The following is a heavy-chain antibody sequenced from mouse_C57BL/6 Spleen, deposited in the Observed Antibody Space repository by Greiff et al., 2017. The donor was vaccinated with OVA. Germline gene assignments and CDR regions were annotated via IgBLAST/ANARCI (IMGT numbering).Heavy chain of an antibody. V-gene: IGHV1-26*01. CDR2: INPNNGGT. CDR3: ARDYGSSPFDY. Sequence: EVQLQESGPELVKPGASVKISCKASGYTFTDYYMNWVKQSHGQSLEWIGDINPNNGGTSYNQKFKGKATLTVDKSSSTAYMELRSLTSEDSAVYYCARDYGSSPFDYWGQGTTLTVSS. D-gene: IGHD1-1*01. CDR1: GYTFTDYY. J-gene: IGHJ2*01.